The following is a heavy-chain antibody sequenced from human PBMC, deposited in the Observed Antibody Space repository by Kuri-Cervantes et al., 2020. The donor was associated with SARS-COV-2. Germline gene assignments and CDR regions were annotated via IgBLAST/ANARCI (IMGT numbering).Heavy chain of an antibody. CDR3: ATPAPEYGGNSGGWVF. J-gene: IGHJ4*02. V-gene: IGHV1-69*04. D-gene: IGHD4-23*01. Sequence: SVKVSCKASGGTFSSYAISWVRQAPGQGLEWMGRIIPILGTANYAQKFQGRVTITADKSTSTAYMELSSLRAEDTAVYYCATPAPEYGGNSGGWVFWGQGTLVTVSS. CDR2: IIPILGTA. CDR1: GGTFSSYA.